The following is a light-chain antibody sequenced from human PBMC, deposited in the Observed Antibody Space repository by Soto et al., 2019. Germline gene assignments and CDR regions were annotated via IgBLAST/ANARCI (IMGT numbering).Light chain of an antibody. V-gene: IGKV3-15*01. CDR3: QQYNNWPPYT. J-gene: IGKJ2*01. Sequence: EIVMTQSPATLSVSPGERATLSCRASQSVSSNLAWYQQKPGQAPRLLIYGASTRATGIPARFSGSGSGTEFTLTISSLQSEDFGLYYGQQYNNWPPYTFGQGTKLEIK. CDR2: GAS. CDR1: QSVSSN.